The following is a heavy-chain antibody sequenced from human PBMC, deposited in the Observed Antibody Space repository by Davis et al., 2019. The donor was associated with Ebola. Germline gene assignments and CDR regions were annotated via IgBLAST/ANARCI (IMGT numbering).Heavy chain of an antibody. CDR1: GFTFSSYA. CDR3: TRVEGSGGPREMNY. CDR2: ISSNGGST. Sequence: PGGSLRLSCAASGFTFSSYAMHWVRQAPGKGLEYVSAISSNGGSTYYANSVKGRFTMSRDNSKNTLHLQMDSLRAEDTAVYYCTRVEGSGGPREMNYWGQGTLVTVSS. J-gene: IGHJ4*02. V-gene: IGHV3-64*01. D-gene: IGHD3-10*01.